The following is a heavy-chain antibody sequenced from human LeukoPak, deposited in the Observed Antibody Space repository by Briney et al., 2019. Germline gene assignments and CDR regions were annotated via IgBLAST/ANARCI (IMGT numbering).Heavy chain of an antibody. CDR2: IRSKANSYAT. V-gene: IGHV3-73*01. Sequence: GGSLRLSCAASGFTFSGSAMHWVRQASGKGLEWFGRIRSKANSYATAYAASVKGRFTISRDDSKNTAYLQMNSLKTEDTAVYYCTRRASYDILTGYDYWGQGTLVTVSS. CDR1: GFTFSGSA. D-gene: IGHD3-9*01. CDR3: TRRASYDILTGYDY. J-gene: IGHJ4*02.